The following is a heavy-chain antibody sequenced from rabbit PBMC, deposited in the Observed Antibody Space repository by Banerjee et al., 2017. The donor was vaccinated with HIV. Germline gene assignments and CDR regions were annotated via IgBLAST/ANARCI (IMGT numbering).Heavy chain of an antibody. CDR2: IGAAST. D-gene: IGHD4-1*01. V-gene: IGHV1S45*01. CDR1: GFSFSSGYY. J-gene: IGHJ4*01. CDR3: ARDLAGVIGWNFNL. Sequence: QQQLEESGGGLVKPEGSLTLSCTASGFSFSSGYYMCWVRQAPGKGLEWIACIGAASTYYATWAKGRFTISKTSSTTVTLQMTSLTAADTATYFCARDLAGVIGWNFNLWGQGTLVTVS.